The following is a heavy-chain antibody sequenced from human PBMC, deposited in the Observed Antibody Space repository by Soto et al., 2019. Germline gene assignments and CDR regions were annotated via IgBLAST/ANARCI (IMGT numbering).Heavy chain of an antibody. Sequence: PGGSLRLSCVASGFSFSNYNMNWVRQAPGKGLEWVSYITDSSDTVHYADSVRGRFTISRDNAESPLYLQMNSLRDEDTAVYFCARDFGHGDYLDYWGRGTLVTVSS. V-gene: IGHV3-48*02. D-gene: IGHD3-3*01. CDR2: ITDSSDTV. CDR1: GFSFSNYN. J-gene: IGHJ4*02. CDR3: ARDFGHGDYLDY.